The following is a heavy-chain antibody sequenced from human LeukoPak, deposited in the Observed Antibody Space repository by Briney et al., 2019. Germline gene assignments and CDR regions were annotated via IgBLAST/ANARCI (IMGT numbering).Heavy chain of an antibody. CDR3: VREARFCRGGPCYSAFDI. D-gene: IGHD2-15*01. Sequence: PGGSLRLSCAASGFTFSSYEMNWVRQPPGKGLEWVANIKQDGSEKYYVDSVKGRFTISRDNAKNLMSLQMNSLRAEDTAIYYCVREARFCRGGPCYSAFDIWGLGTLVTVSS. CDR1: GFTFSSYE. J-gene: IGHJ3*02. CDR2: IKQDGSEK. V-gene: IGHV3-7*01.